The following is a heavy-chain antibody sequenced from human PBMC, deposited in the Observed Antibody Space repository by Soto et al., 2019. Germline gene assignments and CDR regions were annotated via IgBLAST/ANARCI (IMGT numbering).Heavy chain of an antibody. V-gene: IGHV4-30-4*01. CDR1: GDSVSSGDHY. D-gene: IGHD3-22*01. Sequence: PSETLSLTCTVSGDSVSSGDHYWSWIRQPPGKGLEWIGYIYYSGSTYYNPSLTSRLTMSLDKSENQFSLKLSSVTAADTAMYYCATESSGSSPLHFDYWGQGTRVTVSS. J-gene: IGHJ4*02. CDR2: IYYSGST. CDR3: ATESSGSSPLHFDY.